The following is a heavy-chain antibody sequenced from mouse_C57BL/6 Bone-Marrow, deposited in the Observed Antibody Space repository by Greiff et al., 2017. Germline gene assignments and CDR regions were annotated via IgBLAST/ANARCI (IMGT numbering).Heavy chain of an antibody. CDR2: IDPANGNT. V-gene: IGHV14-3*01. J-gene: IGHJ2*01. D-gene: IGHD1-1*01. CDR3: APYYYGRSYGDY. Sequence: EVQLVESVAELVRPGASVKLSCTASGFNIKNTYMHWVKQRPEQGLEWIGRIDPANGNTKYAPKFQGKATITADTSSNTAYLQLSSLTSEDTAIYYCAPYYYGRSYGDYWGQGTTLTVSS. CDR1: GFNIKNTY.